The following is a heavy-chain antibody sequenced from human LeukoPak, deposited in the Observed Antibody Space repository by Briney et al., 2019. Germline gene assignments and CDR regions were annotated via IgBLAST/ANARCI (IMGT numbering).Heavy chain of an antibody. CDR1: GGSISGYY. CDR3: ARGGWYSIN. Sequence: PSETLSLTCGVSGGSISGYYWSWIRQSPGKGLEWIGNIYYSGSSNNNPSLNNYNPSLKSRVTISVDTSKNQFSLKLTSATAADTAVYFCARGGWYSINWGQGTLVTVSS. J-gene: IGHJ4*02. D-gene: IGHD6-19*01. CDR2: IYYSGSSNNNPSLN. V-gene: IGHV4-59*01.